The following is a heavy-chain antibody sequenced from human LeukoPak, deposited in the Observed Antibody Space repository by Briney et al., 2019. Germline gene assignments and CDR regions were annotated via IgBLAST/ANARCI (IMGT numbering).Heavy chain of an antibody. Sequence: SETLSLTCTVSGGSISSGDYYWSWIRQPPGWGLKWIGYIDHSGTTNYNPSLKSRVTISVDRSKNQFSLRLDSVTAADTAVYYCARTTVVNSVVGDFDYWGQGTLVTVSS. D-gene: IGHD4-23*01. V-gene: IGHV4-30-2*01. CDR1: GGSISSGDYY. J-gene: IGHJ4*02. CDR2: IDHSGTT. CDR3: ARTTVVNSVVGDFDY.